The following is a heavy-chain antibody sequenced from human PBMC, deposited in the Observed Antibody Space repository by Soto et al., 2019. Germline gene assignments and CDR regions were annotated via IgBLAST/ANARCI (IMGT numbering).Heavy chain of an antibody. CDR2: ISAYNGNT. Sequence: QVQLVQSGAEVKKPGASVKVSCKASGYTFTSYGISWVRQAPGQGLEWMGWISAYNGNTNYAQKLQGRVTMTTDTATSTDYMELRSLRSDDTAVYYCARSSRQVYAIGSRGDVWGQGTTVTVSS. CDR1: GYTFTSYG. J-gene: IGHJ6*02. D-gene: IGHD2-8*01. CDR3: ARSSRQVYAIGSRGDV. V-gene: IGHV1-18*01.